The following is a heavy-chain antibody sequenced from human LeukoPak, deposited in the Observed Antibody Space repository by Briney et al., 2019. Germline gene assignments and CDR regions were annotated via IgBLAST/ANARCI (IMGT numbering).Heavy chain of an antibody. Sequence: GESLKISCKGSGYSFTSYWIGWVRQMPGKGLEWMGIIYPGDSDTRYSPSFQGQVTISADKSISTAYLQWSSLKASDTAMYYCARMYYYDSSGYYAPIDYWGQGTLVTVSS. D-gene: IGHD3-22*01. CDR3: ARMYYYDSSGYYAPIDY. CDR1: GYSFTSYW. J-gene: IGHJ4*02. V-gene: IGHV5-51*01. CDR2: IYPGDSDT.